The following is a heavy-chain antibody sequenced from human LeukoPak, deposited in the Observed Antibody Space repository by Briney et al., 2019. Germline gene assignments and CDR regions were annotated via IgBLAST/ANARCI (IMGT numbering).Heavy chain of an antibody. CDR1: GGSINSYY. V-gene: IGHV4-59*01. Sequence: SETLSLTCTVSGGSINSYYWSWIRQPPGKGLEWIGYIYYSGSTNYNPSLKSRVTISVDRSKNQFSLKLSSVTAADTAVYYCARDNELLLDYWGQGTLVTVSS. D-gene: IGHD1-7*01. CDR3: ARDNELLLDY. CDR2: IYYSGST. J-gene: IGHJ4*02.